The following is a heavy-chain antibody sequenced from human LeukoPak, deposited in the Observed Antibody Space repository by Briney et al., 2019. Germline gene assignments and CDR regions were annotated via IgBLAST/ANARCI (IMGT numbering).Heavy chain of an antibody. D-gene: IGHD3-22*01. CDR2: IRSKANSYAT. CDR3: TRHYYDSSGVVDY. V-gene: IGHV3-73*01. J-gene: IGHJ4*02. Sequence: GGSLKLSCAASGFTFSGSAMHWVRQASGKGLEWVGRIRSKANSYATAYAASVKGRFTISRDDSKDTAYQQMNSLKTEDTAVYYCTRHYYDSSGVVDYWGQGTLVTVSS. CDR1: GFTFSGSA.